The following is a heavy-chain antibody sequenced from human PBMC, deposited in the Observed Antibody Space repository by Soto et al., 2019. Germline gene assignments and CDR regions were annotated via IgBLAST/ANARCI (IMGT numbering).Heavy chain of an antibody. Sequence: EVRRLESGGGLVQPGGSLRLSCAASGFTFSNYAMTWVRQAPGKWLEWVSGLNGSGGSTSSADSVKGRFAISRDNSKNTLYLQMNSLRDGDTAVYYCARVFSAGKGSPPDYWGPGTLVTVS. V-gene: IGHV3-23*01. CDR3: ARVFSAGKGSPPDY. J-gene: IGHJ4*02. CDR1: GFTFSNYA. CDR2: LNGSGGST. D-gene: IGHD3-10*01.